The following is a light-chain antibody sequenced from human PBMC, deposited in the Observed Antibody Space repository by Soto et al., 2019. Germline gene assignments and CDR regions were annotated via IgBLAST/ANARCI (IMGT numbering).Light chain of an antibody. CDR1: SSHVGFYNL. CDR3: CSYAGSSYYV. Sequence: QSALTQPASVSGSPGQSITISCTGTSSHVGFYNLVSWYQHRPGKAPKFILYERSKRPSGVSNRFSGSKSGNTASLTISGLQAEDEAYYYCCSYAGSSYYVFGSGTKVTVL. CDR2: ERS. J-gene: IGLJ1*01. V-gene: IGLV2-23*01.